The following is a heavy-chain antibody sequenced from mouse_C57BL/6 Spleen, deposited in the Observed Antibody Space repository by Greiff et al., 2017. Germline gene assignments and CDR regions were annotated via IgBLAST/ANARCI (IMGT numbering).Heavy chain of an antibody. V-gene: IGHV14-1*01. Sequence: EVQLQQSGAELVRPGASVKLSCTASGFNIKDYYMHWVKQRPEQGLEWIGRIDPEDGDTEYAPKFQGKATMTADTSSNTAYLQLSSLTSEDTAVYYCTTWTTVVATEDYFDYWGQGTTLTVSS. CDR3: TTWTTVVATEDYFDY. CDR2: IDPEDGDT. D-gene: IGHD1-1*01. J-gene: IGHJ2*01. CDR1: GFNIKDYY.